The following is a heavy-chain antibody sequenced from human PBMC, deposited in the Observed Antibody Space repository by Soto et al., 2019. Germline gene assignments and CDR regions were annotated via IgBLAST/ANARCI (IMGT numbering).Heavy chain of an antibody. Sequence: VGSLRLSCAASGLSVTNAWMSWARQAPGKGLEWVGRIKSTTDGGTIDYAAPVKDRFIISRDASKNTLYLQMNSLKTEDSAVYYRTTDRGIAIRPLFDFWGQGILVTVSS. V-gene: IGHV3-15*01. CDR3: TTDRGIAIRPLFDF. CDR2: IKSTTDGGTI. D-gene: IGHD6-6*01. CDR1: GLSVTNAW. J-gene: IGHJ4*02.